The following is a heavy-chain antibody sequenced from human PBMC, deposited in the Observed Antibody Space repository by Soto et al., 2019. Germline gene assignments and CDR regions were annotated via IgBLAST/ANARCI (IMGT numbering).Heavy chain of an antibody. CDR3: ARDREDQLLFYYYYYGMDV. CDR1: GFTFSSYG. D-gene: IGHD2-2*01. Sequence: GGSLRLSCAASGFTFSSYGMHWVRQAPGKGLEWVAVIWYDGSNKYYADSVKGRFTISRDNSKNTLYLQMNSLRAEDTAVYYCARDREDQLLFYYYYYGMDVWGQGTTVTVSS. J-gene: IGHJ6*02. V-gene: IGHV3-33*01. CDR2: IWYDGSNK.